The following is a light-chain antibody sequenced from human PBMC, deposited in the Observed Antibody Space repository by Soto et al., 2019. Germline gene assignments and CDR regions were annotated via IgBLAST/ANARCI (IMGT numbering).Light chain of an antibody. CDR3: QKRSNWPIT. J-gene: IGKJ5*01. CDR2: DDS. Sequence: EIVLTQSPATFSLSPGGRATLSCRASQNINRYLAWYHQKPGQPPRILIYDDSTRATGIPDRFSGSGSGTDLTLTISSLEPEDFAVYYCQKRSNWPITCGQGTRLEIK. V-gene: IGKV3-11*01. CDR1: QNINRY.